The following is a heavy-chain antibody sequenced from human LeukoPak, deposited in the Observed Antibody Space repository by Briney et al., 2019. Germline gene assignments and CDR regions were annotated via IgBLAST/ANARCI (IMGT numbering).Heavy chain of an antibody. CDR2: IYYSGST. CDR3: ARTSDSGLDFDY. Sequence: SETLSLTCTVSGYSISSGYYWSWIRQPPGKGLEWIGYIYYSGSTNYNPSLKSRVTISVDTSKNQFSLKLSSVTAADTAVYYCARTSDSGLDFDYWGQGTLVTVSS. J-gene: IGHJ4*02. CDR1: GYSISSGYY. D-gene: IGHD2-15*01. V-gene: IGHV4-61*01.